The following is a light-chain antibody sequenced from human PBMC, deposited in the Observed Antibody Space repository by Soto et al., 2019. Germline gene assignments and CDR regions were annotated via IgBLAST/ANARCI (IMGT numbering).Light chain of an antibody. Sequence: DIQMTQAPSTLSGFVPDRLHITYRASQTISSYLDWYQQRPGKAPKLLIYDASSLQSGVPSRFSGSGSGTDFTLTISSLQPDDFATYYCQQSYSNPWTFGQGTKVDIK. J-gene: IGKJ1*01. CDR2: DAS. CDR1: QTISSY. V-gene: IGKV1-39*01. CDR3: QQSYSNPWT.